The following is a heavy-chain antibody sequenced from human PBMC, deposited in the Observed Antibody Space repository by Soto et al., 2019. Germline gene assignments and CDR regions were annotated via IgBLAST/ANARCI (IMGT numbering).Heavy chain of an antibody. J-gene: IGHJ5*02. CDR1: GFTFRSYH. Sequence: GGSLRLSCAASGFTFRSYHMRWVRQAPGKGLEWVASISYDENNKYYTDSVKGRFTISRDNSKNTLYLQMNSLRDEDTAVYYCARAMDAAMASKDNWFDPWGQGTLVTVSS. D-gene: IGHD5-18*01. CDR2: ISYDENNK. CDR3: ARAMDAAMASKDNWFDP. V-gene: IGHV3-30-3*01.